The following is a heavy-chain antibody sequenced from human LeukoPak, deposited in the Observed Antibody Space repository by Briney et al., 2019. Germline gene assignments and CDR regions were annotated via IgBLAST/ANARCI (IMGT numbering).Heavy chain of an antibody. CDR2: IKQDGSEK. Sequence: PGGSLRLSCAASGFRFNTFWMSWVRQAPGKGLEWVANIKQDGSEKFYVDSVKGRFTISRDSAKNSLYLQMNSLRAEDTAVYYCARDRAGTTLIMHHDYYYMDVWGKGTTVTVSS. CDR3: ARDRAGTTLIMHHDYYYMDV. V-gene: IGHV3-7*01. D-gene: IGHD1-1*01. CDR1: GFRFNTFW. J-gene: IGHJ6*03.